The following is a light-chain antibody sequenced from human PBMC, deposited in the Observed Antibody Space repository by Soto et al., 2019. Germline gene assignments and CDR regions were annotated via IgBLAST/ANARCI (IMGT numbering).Light chain of an antibody. CDR3: QQSYSIPLT. Sequence: DIQMTQSPSSLSASVGDRVTITCRASQSVTTYLNWYQQKPGKAPELLIYGASSLLSGVPSRFSGSGSGTDFTLIISSLQPEDFATYFCQQSYSIPLTFGGGTKLEIK. CDR2: GAS. V-gene: IGKV1-39*01. CDR1: QSVTTY. J-gene: IGKJ4*01.